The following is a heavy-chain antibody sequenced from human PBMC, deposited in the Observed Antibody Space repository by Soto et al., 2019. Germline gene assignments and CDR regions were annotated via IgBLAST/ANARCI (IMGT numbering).Heavy chain of an antibody. CDR3: ARGGYNSSGWYYFDY. D-gene: IGHD6-19*01. Sequence: ASVKVSCKASGYTFTGYYMHWVRQAPGQGLEWMGWINPNSGGTNYAQKFQGWVTMTRDTSISTAYMELSRLRSDDTAVYYCARGGYNSSGWYYFDYWGQGTLVTVSS. CDR1: GYTFTGYY. V-gene: IGHV1-2*04. CDR2: INPNSGGT. J-gene: IGHJ4*02.